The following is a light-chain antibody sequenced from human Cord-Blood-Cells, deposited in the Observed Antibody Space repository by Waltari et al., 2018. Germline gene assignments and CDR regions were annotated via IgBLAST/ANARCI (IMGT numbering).Light chain of an antibody. Sequence: EIVLTQSPAPLSSSPGERATLSCRASQSVSSYLAWYQQKPGQASRLLIYDASNRATGIPARFSGSGSGTDFTLTISSLEPEDFAVYYCQQRSNWPPYTFGQGTKLEIK. CDR1: QSVSSY. V-gene: IGKV3-11*01. CDR3: QQRSNWPPYT. CDR2: DAS. J-gene: IGKJ2*01.